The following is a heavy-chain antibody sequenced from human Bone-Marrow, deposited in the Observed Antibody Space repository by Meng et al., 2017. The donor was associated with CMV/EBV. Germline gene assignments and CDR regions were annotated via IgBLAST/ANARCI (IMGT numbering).Heavy chain of an antibody. Sequence: VQLQASGPGLVKPSDTLSLTCAGSGYSISSSNWWGWIRQPPGKGLEWIGYIYYSGSTYYNPSLKSRVTISVDTSKNQFSLKLSSVTAADTAVYYCARDMGSSGYYGNNWFDPWGQGTLVTVSS. CDR2: IYYSGST. CDR1: GYSISSSNW. V-gene: IGHV4-28*03. D-gene: IGHD3-22*01. J-gene: IGHJ5*02. CDR3: ARDMGSSGYYGNNWFDP.